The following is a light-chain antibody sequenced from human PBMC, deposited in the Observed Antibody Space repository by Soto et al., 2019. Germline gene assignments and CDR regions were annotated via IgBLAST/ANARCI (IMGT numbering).Light chain of an antibody. CDR3: QQYSASPRT. J-gene: IGKJ1*01. Sequence: EIVLTHCPGTLPLSQGDRATLSFRATQTVTGNYLAWYHQKPGQSPRLLIHSASSRATGIPDRFSASGSGTDFTLTISRLEPEYLAVYYCQQYSASPRTFGQGTRVEIK. CDR2: SAS. V-gene: IGKV3-20*01. CDR1: QTVTGNY.